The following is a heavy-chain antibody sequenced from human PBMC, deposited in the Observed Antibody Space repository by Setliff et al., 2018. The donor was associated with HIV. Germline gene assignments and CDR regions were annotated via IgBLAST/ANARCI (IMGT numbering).Heavy chain of an antibody. D-gene: IGHD3-10*01. Sequence: GPVKVSCKASGYIFTSYDVNWVRQAPGQGLEWMGWMDPNNGHTTYAQNFQGRVTITRDTSVGTAYMELSSLRSEDTAVYYCARALRGFHGSGTQFYYYLDVWGKGTTVTVSS. CDR3: ARALRGFHGSGTQFYYYLDV. CDR2: MDPNNGHT. V-gene: IGHV1-8*03. CDR1: GYIFTSYD. J-gene: IGHJ6*03.